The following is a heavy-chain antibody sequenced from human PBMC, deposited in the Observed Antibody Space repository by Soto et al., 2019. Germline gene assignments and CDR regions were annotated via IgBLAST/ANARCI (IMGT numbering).Heavy chain of an antibody. CDR3: ARRTVNIRTFYSGLKTHCFDY. CDR2: IYYSGST. J-gene: IGHJ4*02. Sequence: QLQLQESGPGLVKPSETLSLTCAVSGGSISSSSYYWGWIRQPPGKGLEWIGSIYYSGSTYYTPSHQSRVAISVDTSKNQFSLKLNSMTAADTAVYYCARRTVNIRTFYSGLKTHCFDYWGQGTLVTVSS. CDR1: GGSISSSSYY. V-gene: IGHV4-39*01. D-gene: IGHD6-19*01.